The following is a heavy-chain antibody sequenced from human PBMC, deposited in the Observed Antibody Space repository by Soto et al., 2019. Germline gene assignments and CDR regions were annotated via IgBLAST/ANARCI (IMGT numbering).Heavy chain of an antibody. D-gene: IGHD2-2*01. CDR3: AKSLGDQVVDF. CDR1: GFTFSSYA. Sequence: GGSLRLSCATSGFTFSSYAMSWVRQAPGKGLEWVSGVSGSGGSTYYADSVKGRFTISRDNSKTTLYLLMNSLRAEDTAVNYCAKSLGDQVVDFRGQGALVTVSS. V-gene: IGHV3-23*01. J-gene: IGHJ4*02. CDR2: VSGSGGST.